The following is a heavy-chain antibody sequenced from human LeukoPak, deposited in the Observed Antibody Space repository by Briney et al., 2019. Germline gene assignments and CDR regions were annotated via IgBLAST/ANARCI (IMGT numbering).Heavy chain of an antibody. CDR3: ARRGEHYYDSSENGMDV. CDR2: IIPIFGIA. J-gene: IGHJ6*02. V-gene: IGHV1-69*04. D-gene: IGHD3-22*01. CDR1: GGTFSSYA. Sequence: SVKVSCKASGGTFSSYAISWVRQAPGQGLEWMGRIIPIFGIANYAQKFQGRVTITADKSTSTAYMELSSLRSEDTAVHYCARRGEHYYDSSENGMDVWGQGTTVTVSS.